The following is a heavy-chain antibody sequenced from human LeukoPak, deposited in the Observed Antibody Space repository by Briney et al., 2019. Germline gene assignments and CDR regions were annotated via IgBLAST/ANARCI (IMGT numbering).Heavy chain of an antibody. Sequence: PSETLSLTCTVSGYSISSGYYWGWIRQPPGKGLEWIGSIYHSGSTYYNPSLKSQVTISVDTSKNQFSLKPSSVTAADTAVYYCARGLPNERTTVTYFDYWGQGTLVTVSS. J-gene: IGHJ4*02. V-gene: IGHV4-38-2*02. CDR1: GYSISSGYY. CDR3: ARGLPNERTTVTYFDY. CDR2: IYHSGST. D-gene: IGHD4-17*01.